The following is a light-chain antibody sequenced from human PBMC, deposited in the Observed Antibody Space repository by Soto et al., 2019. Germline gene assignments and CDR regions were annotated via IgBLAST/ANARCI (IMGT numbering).Light chain of an antibody. CDR2: AAS. V-gene: IGKV1-9*01. Sequence: DIQLTQSPSSLSASVGDTVTITCRASQTVSRYLNWYQQKSGTAPKLLIYAASTLESGVPSRFSATVSGTEFSLTITSLQPEDFATYYCQQLFDSPITFGQGTRLEIK. J-gene: IGKJ5*01. CDR1: QTVSRY. CDR3: QQLFDSPIT.